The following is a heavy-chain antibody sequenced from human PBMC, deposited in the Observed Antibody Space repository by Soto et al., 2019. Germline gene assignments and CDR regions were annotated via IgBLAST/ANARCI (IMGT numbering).Heavy chain of an antibody. CDR1: GFTFSSYA. V-gene: IGHV3-30-3*01. CDR3: ARRFLEWSTPRSHMDV. Sequence: PGGSLRLSCAASGFTFSSYAMHWVRQAPGKGLEWVAVISYDGSNKYYADSVKGRFTISRDNSKNTLYLQMNSLRAEDTAVYYCARRFLEWSTPRSHMDVWRDGPTVTVSS. J-gene: IGHJ6*04. CDR2: ISYDGSNK. D-gene: IGHD3-3*01.